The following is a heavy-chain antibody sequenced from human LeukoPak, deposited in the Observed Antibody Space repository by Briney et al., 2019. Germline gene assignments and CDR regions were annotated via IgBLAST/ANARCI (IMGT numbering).Heavy chain of an antibody. Sequence: PGGSLRLSCAASGFAFTRYGMHWVRQAPGKGLEWVAVISYDGSNKYYADSVKGRFTISRDNSKNTLYLQMNSLRAEDTAVYYCAKDVGLDYWGQGTLVTVSS. V-gene: IGHV3-30*18. D-gene: IGHD3-10*01. CDR3: AKDVGLDY. J-gene: IGHJ4*02. CDR1: GFAFTRYG. CDR2: ISYDGSNK.